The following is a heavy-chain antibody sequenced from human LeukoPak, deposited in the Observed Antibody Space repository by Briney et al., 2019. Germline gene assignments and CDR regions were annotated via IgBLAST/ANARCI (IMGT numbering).Heavy chain of an antibody. Sequence: LRLSCAASGFNLSSYAMSGMRQPPGKGGEWMGCIYYSGSTYYIPPLKSRVTISVDTSTNQFSLKLSSVTAADTAVYYCARDLGDYGDYPDEDWFDPRRQGTLVTVSS. D-gene: IGHD4-17*01. CDR1: GFNLSSYA. CDR3: ARDLGDYGDYPDEDWFDP. V-gene: IGHV4-59*12. CDR2: IYYSGST. J-gene: IGHJ5*02.